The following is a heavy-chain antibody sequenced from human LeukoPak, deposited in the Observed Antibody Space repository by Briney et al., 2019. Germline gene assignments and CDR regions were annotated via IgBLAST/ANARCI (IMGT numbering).Heavy chain of an antibody. V-gene: IGHV4-59*01. CDR2: MHYSGST. J-gene: IGHJ4*02. CDR3: ARGWDGIAVAGSFDY. CDR1: GGSISSYY. D-gene: IGHD6-19*01. Sequence: SETLSLTCTVSGGSISSYYWSWFRQPPGKGLEWIGYMHYSGSTNYNPPLKSRVTISVDTSKNQISLKLNSVTAADTAVYYCARGWDGIAVAGSFDYWGQGTLVTVSS.